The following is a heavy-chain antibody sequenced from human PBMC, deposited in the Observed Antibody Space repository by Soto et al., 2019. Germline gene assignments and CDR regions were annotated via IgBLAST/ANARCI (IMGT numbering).Heavy chain of an antibody. CDR3: ARVIATAVHWFDP. CDR1: APSPPSTNW. V-gene: IGHV4-4*02. D-gene: IGHD6-13*01. Sequence: QVQLQESGPGLVKPSGTLSLTCAVSAPSPPSTNWWSWVRQPPGKGLEWIGEIYHSGSTNYNPSPXXRXXISVDKSKNQFSLKLSSVTAADTAVYYCARVIATAVHWFDPWGQGTLVTVSS. CDR2: IYHSGST. J-gene: IGHJ5*02.